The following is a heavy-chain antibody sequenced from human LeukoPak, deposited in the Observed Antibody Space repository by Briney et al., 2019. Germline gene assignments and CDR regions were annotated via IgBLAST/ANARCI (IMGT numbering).Heavy chain of an antibody. V-gene: IGHV2-5*02. Sequence: SGPTLVNPTQTLTLTCTFSGFSLSTSEVGVGWIRQPPGKALEWLTLIYWDDDKPYSPSLKGRLTITKDTSKNQVVLTMTNMEPVDTATYFCAHRGPYNYGTILDYWGQGILVTVSS. CDR1: GFSLSTSEVG. D-gene: IGHD5-18*01. CDR2: IYWDDDK. J-gene: IGHJ4*02. CDR3: AHRGPYNYGTILDY.